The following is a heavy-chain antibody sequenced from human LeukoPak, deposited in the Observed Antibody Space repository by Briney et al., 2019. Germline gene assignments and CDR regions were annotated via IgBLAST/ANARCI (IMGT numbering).Heavy chain of an antibody. V-gene: IGHV4-34*01. Sequence: SETLSLTCAAYGESFSAYYWSWIRQPPGKGLEWIGEINHSGSTNYNPSLKSRVTISVDTSKNHFSLKLSSVTAADTAVYYCAKDPIDWGTIYFDYWGQGTLVTVSS. CDR3: AKDPIDWGTIYFDY. D-gene: IGHD3-9*01. CDR1: GESFSAYY. J-gene: IGHJ4*02. CDR2: INHSGST.